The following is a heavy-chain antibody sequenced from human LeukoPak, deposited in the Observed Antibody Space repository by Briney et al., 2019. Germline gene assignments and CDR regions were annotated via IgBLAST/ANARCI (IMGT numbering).Heavy chain of an antibody. CDR1: GFTFSNYG. CDR2: IRYDGSYK. CDR3: ARGRGVISNYYFDY. J-gene: IGHJ4*02. V-gene: IGHV3-30*02. D-gene: IGHD3-10*01. Sequence: PGGSLRLSCAASGFTFSNYGMHWVRQAPGKGLEWVAFIRYDGSYKYYAGSVKGRFTISRENAKNSLYLQMNSLRAGDTAVYYCARGRGVISNYYFDYWGQGTLVTVSS.